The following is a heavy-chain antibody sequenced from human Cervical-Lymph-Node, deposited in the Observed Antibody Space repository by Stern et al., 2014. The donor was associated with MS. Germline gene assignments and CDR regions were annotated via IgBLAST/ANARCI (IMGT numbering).Heavy chain of an antibody. J-gene: IGHJ4*02. CDR1: GFSLSTSGMS. D-gene: IGHD6-19*01. CDR2: IEWDDEK. V-gene: IGHV2-70*01. CDR3: ARSHGSSGWYAY. Sequence: QVTLKESGPALVKPTQTLTLTCSFSGFSLSTSGMSVTWIRQSPGKALEWLALIEWDDEKYYNTSLRTRLAISKDTSKNQVVLTMTNMDPVDTGTYHCARSHGSSGWYAYWGQGTLVTVSS.